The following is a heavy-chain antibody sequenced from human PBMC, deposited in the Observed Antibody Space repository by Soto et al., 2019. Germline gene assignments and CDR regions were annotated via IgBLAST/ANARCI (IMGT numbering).Heavy chain of an antibody. CDR1: GGSISSGDYY. J-gene: IGHJ5*02. CDR2: IYYSGST. CDR3: ARWWSGSRQGFDP. Sequence: QVQLQESGPGLVKPSQTLSLTCTVSGGSISSGDYYWSWIRQHPGKGLEWIRYIYYSGSTYYNRSLKSRFTISVDTSKNQFSLRLSSVTAADTAVYYCARWWSGSRQGFDPWGQGTLVTVSS. D-gene: IGHD3-3*01. V-gene: IGHV4-31*03.